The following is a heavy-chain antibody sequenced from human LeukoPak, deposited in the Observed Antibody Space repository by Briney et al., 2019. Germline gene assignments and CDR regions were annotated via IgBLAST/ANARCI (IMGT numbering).Heavy chain of an antibody. V-gene: IGHV3-30*03. CDR3: ARDGLVGPVAALDY. J-gene: IGHJ4*02. D-gene: IGHD6-19*01. Sequence: PGGSLRLSCAASGFTFSSYGMHWVRQAPGKGLEWVAVISYDGSNKYYADSVKGRFTISRDNSKNTLYLQMNSLRAEDTAVYYCARDGLVGPVAALDYWGQGTLVTVSS. CDR2: ISYDGSNK. CDR1: GFTFSSYG.